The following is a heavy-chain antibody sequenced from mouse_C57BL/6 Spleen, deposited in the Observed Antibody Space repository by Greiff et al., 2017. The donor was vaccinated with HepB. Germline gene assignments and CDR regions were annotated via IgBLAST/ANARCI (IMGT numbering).Heavy chain of an antibody. D-gene: IGHD2-3*01. J-gene: IGHJ2*01. Sequence: VQLQQSGAELVRPGASVTLSCKASGYTFPDYEMHWVKQTPVHGLEWIGAIDPETGGTAYNQKFKGKAILTADKSSSTAYMELLSLTSEDSAVYYCTRRVIYDGYFGYFDYWGQGTTLTVSS. CDR2: IDPETGGT. CDR3: TRRVIYDGYFGYFDY. V-gene: IGHV1-15*01. CDR1: GYTFPDYE.